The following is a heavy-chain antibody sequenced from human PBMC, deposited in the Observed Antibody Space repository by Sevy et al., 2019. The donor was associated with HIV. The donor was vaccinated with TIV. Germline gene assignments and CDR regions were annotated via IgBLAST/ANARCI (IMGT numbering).Heavy chain of an antibody. D-gene: IGHD3-22*01. CDR2: IYYSGST. V-gene: IGHV4-39*01. CDR3: ARPNPYYYDSSGYTTYYFDY. Sequence: SETLSLTCTVSGGSISSSSYYWGWIRQPPGKGLEWIGSIYYSGSTYYNPSLKSRVTLSVDTSKNLFSLRLSSVTAADTAVYYCARPNPYYYDSSGYTTYYFDYWGQGTLVTVSS. CDR1: GGSISSSSYY. J-gene: IGHJ4*02.